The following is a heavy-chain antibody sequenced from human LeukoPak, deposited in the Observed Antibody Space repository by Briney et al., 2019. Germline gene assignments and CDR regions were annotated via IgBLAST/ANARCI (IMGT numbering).Heavy chain of an antibody. D-gene: IGHD1-1*01. J-gene: IGHJ4*02. CDR2: ISRSSATI. CDR3: ASGVGTTGTGY. Sequence: ETLSLTCTVSGGSTSSNSYQWGWIRQPPGKGLEWLSYISRSSATIYYADSVKGRFTISGDNVKNSLYLQMNSLRGEDTAVYYCASGVGTTGTGYWGQGTRVTVSS. V-gene: IGHV3-48*01. CDR1: GGSTSSNS.